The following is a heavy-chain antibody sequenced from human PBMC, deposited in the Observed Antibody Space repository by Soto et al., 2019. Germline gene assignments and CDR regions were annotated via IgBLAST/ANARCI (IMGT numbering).Heavy chain of an antibody. D-gene: IGHD2-8*01. CDR3: TRDLNGGNPFDY. Sequence: QVPLVQSGAEVKKPGASVRVSCKPSGYTLTNYAIQWVRQAAGQRLEWLGWIDPGSGKATYSQKFQGRIIITRDNAASTFYMDLSSLTSEDTAVYFCTRDLNGGNPFDYWGQGALVTVSS. CDR2: IDPGSGKA. V-gene: IGHV1-3*01. J-gene: IGHJ4*02. CDR1: GYTLTNYA.